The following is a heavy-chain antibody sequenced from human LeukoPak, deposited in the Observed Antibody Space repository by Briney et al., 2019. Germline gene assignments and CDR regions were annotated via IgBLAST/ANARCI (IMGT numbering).Heavy chain of an antibody. CDR2: VSGSGTYT. Sequence: GGSLRLSCVASGFTFNSYAMSWVRQAPGKGLEWVSAVSGSGTYTYYADSVKGRFSLSRDISKNTLYLQMNSLRAEDTAVYYCAASGSTLNYYYYYGMDVWGQGTTVTVSS. V-gene: IGHV3-23*01. J-gene: IGHJ6*02. D-gene: IGHD6-19*01. CDR1: GFTFNSYA. CDR3: AASGSTLNYYYYYGMDV.